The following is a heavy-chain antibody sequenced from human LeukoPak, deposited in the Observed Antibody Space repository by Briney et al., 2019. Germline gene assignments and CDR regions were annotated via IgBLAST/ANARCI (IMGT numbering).Heavy chain of an antibody. CDR1: GFIFGDYA. V-gene: IGHV3-9*01. CDR2: ISWNGGST. CDR3: AKDIGYHDSSNDFDY. D-gene: IGHD3-22*01. J-gene: IGHJ4*02. Sequence: GGSLRLSCAASGFIFGDYAMHWVRQAPGEGLEWVSGISWNGGSTAYADSVKGRVTISRDNARNTLYLQMNSLRTEDTALYYCAKDIGYHDSSNDFDYWGQGTLVTVSS.